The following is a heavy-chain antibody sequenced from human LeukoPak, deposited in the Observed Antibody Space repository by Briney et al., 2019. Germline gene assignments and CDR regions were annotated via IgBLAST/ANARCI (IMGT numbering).Heavy chain of an antibody. J-gene: IGHJ3*02. CDR2: ISYSGYT. CDR3: ARLIPAAANHDAFDI. CDR1: GGSTRSYY. D-gene: IGHD2-2*01. V-gene: IGHV4-59*01. Sequence: SETLSLTCTVSGGSTRSYYWSWIRQAPGKGLGWIGFISYSGYTSYSPSLKSRVAISVDTSKSQFSLRLSSMTAADTAIYYCARLIPAAANHDAFDIWGQGTMVTVSS.